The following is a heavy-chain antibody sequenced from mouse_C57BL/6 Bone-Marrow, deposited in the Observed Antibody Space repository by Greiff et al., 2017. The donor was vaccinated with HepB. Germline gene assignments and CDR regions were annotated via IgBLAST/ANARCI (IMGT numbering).Heavy chain of an antibody. J-gene: IGHJ1*03. V-gene: IGHV14-1*01. Sequence: EVKLQESGAELVRPGASVKLSCTASGFNIKDYYMHWVKQRPEQGLEWIGRIDPEDGDTEYAPKFQGKATMTADTSSNTAYLQLSSLTSEDTAVYYCAYYSNPWYFDVWGTGTTVTVSS. D-gene: IGHD2-5*01. CDR3: AYYSNPWYFDV. CDR1: GFNIKDYY. CDR2: IDPEDGDT.